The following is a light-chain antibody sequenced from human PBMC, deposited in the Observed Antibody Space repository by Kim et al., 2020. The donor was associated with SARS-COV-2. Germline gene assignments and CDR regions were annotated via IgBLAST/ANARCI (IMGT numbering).Light chain of an antibody. CDR3: QDYHHFPS. J-gene: IGKJ4*01. CDR2: DVS. Sequence: DIQMTQSPSSLSASVGDRVTITCQTSQGIKHYLNWYQQKPGKAPNLLIYDVSNLQAGVPSRFSGSGTGTYFTFTITSLQPEDVATYYCQDYHHFPSFGGGTKVDIK. V-gene: IGKV1-33*01. CDR1: QGIKHY.